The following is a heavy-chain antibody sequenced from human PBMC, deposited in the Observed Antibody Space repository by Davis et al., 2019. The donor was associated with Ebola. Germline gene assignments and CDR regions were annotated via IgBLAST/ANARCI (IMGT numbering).Heavy chain of an antibody. J-gene: IGHJ5*02. D-gene: IGHD2-2*01. CDR1: GGSFSDYY. CDR2: INQRGNT. V-gene: IGHV4-34*01. CDR3: ASPHQIRGKACFDL. Sequence: PSETLSLTCAVYGGSFSDYYWSWIRQSPGKGLEWIGEINQRGNTVYDPSLKSRVTLSIDTSKLQFSLRLASVTAADTGIYSCASPHQIRGKACFDLWGQGDLVVVSS.